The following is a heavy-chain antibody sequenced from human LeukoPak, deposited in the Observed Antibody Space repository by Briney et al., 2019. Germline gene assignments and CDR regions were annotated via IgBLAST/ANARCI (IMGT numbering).Heavy chain of an antibody. V-gene: IGHV1-69*04. CDR1: GRTISTYA. D-gene: IGHD2-15*01. Sequence: SVKCSCKASGRTISTYAISWVRQAPGHRLECMGRIIPIFGIANYAQKFQGRVTITAEKSTSTAYMELSSLRSEDTAVYYCARADCSGGSCTGSFDYWGQGTLVTVSS. CDR2: IIPIFGIA. J-gene: IGHJ4*02. CDR3: ARADCSGGSCTGSFDY.